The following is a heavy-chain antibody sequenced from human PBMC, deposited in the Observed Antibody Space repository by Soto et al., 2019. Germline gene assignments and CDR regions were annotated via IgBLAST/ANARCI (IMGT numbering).Heavy chain of an antibody. Sequence: QVQLVQSGAEVMKPGSSVKVSCKASGGTFSSYAISWVRQAPGQGLEWMGGIIPIFGTANYAQKFQGRVTITADESTITAYMELRSLRSEDTAVYYCARPGAYSSGWSYYYGMDVWGQGTTVTVSS. V-gene: IGHV1-69*01. J-gene: IGHJ6*02. D-gene: IGHD6-19*01. CDR1: GGTFSSYA. CDR2: IIPIFGTA. CDR3: ARPGAYSSGWSYYYGMDV.